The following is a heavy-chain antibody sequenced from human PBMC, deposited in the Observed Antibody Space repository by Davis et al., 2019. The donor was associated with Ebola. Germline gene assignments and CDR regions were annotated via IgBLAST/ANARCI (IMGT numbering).Heavy chain of an antibody. Sequence: PGGSLRLSCAASGFTFSTYDMHWVRQAPGKGLEWVSTIGTAGDTYYAGSVKGRLTISRENAKNSLFLQMSGLRAGDTAVYYCARGDTTSSFYYYYAMDVWGQGTTVTVSS. J-gene: IGHJ6*02. CDR2: IGTAGDT. D-gene: IGHD6-6*01. CDR1: GFTFSTYD. V-gene: IGHV3-13*01. CDR3: ARGDTTSSFYYYYAMDV.